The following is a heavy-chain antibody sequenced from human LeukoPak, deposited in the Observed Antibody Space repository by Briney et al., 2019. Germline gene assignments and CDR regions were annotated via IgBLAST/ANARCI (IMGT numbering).Heavy chain of an antibody. CDR2: IYYSGST. Sequence: SETLSLTCTVSGGSISSGGYYWRWIRQHPGKGLEWIGYIYYSGSTYYNPSLKSRVTISVDTSKNQFSLKLSSVTAAGTAVYYCARSGLGSGSYYHPFDYWGQGTLVTVSS. CDR3: ARSGLGSGSYYHPFDY. CDR1: GGSISSGGYY. V-gene: IGHV4-31*03. D-gene: IGHD3-10*01. J-gene: IGHJ4*02.